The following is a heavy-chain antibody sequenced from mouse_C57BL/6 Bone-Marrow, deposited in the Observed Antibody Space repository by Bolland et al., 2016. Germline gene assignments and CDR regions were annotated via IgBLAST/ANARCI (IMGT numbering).Heavy chain of an antibody. CDR2: GGT. CDR3: ARTMITRGRFAY. J-gene: IGHJ3*01. D-gene: IGHD2-4*01. V-gene: IGHV1-26*01. Sequence: GGTSYNQKFKGKATLTVDKSSSTAYMELRSLTSEDSAVYYCARTMITRGRFAYWGQGTLV.